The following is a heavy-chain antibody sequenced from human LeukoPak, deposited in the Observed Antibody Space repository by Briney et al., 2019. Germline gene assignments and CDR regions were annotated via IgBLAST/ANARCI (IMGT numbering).Heavy chain of an antibody. CDR3: ARGASYSSFDI. Sequence: SETLSLTCTVSGGSISSYYWSWIRQPPGQGLEWIGYMYNSGSTNYNPSLKSRVTISVDTSKNQFSLKLSSVTAADTAVYYCARGASYSSFDIWGQGTMVTVSS. V-gene: IGHV4-59*01. J-gene: IGHJ3*02. CDR2: MYNSGST. CDR1: GGSISSYY. D-gene: IGHD1-26*01.